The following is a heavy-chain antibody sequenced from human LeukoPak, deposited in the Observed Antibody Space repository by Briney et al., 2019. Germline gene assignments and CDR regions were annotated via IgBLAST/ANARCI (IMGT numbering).Heavy chain of an antibody. V-gene: IGHV1-69*04. CDR3: ARPTRIALWGFDP. CDR2: ISPILGIA. Sequence: SVKVSCKASGGTFRSYAISWVRQAAGQGLEWMGRISPILGIANYAQKFQGSVTITGDTSTSTAYMELSRLRSEDTAVYYCARPTRIALWGFDPWGQGTLVTVSS. CDR1: GGTFRSYA. D-gene: IGHD3-16*01. J-gene: IGHJ5*02.